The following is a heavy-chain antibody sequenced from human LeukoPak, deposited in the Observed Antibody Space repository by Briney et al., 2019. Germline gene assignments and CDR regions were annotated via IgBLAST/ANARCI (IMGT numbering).Heavy chain of an antibody. D-gene: IGHD1-26*01. J-gene: IGHJ4*02. V-gene: IGHV3-21*01. CDR2: ISSSSSYI. Sequence: GGSLRLSCAASGFTFSSYSTNWVRQAPGKGLEWVSSISSSSSYIYYADSVKGRFTISRDNAKNSLYLQMNSLRAEDTAVYYCAKDLGRYRNNYFDYWGQGTLVTVSS. CDR1: GFTFSSYS. CDR3: AKDLGRYRNNYFDY.